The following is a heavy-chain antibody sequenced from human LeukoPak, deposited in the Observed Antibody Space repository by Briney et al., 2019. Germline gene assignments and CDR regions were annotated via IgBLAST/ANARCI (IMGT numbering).Heavy chain of an antibody. Sequence: SETLSLTCTVSGYSISSGYYWGWIRQSPGKGLEWIGHMYHSGSTYYNPSLKSRVTISVDTSKNQFSLKLSSVTAADTAVYYCARDPEDYVWGSYRLYYFDYWGQGTLVTVSS. CDR3: ARDPEDYVWGSYRLYYFDY. V-gene: IGHV4-38-2*02. CDR1: GYSISSGYY. J-gene: IGHJ4*02. CDR2: MYHSGST. D-gene: IGHD3-16*02.